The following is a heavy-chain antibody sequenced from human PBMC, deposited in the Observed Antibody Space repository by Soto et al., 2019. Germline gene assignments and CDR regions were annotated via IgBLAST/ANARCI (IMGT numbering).Heavy chain of an antibody. Sequence: ASVKVSCKASGYTFTSYAMHWVHQAPGQRLEWMGWINAGNGNTKYSQKFQGRVTITRDTSASTAYMELSSLRSEDTAVYYCARAWQLNRPQNFDYWGQGTLVTVSS. D-gene: IGHD6-13*01. CDR1: GYTFTSYA. CDR2: INAGNGNT. V-gene: IGHV1-3*01. CDR3: ARAWQLNRPQNFDY. J-gene: IGHJ4*02.